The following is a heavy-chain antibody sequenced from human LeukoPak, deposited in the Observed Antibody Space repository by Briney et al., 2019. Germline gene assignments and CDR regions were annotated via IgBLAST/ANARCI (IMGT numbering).Heavy chain of an antibody. V-gene: IGHV4-39*01. CDR2: IYYSGST. J-gene: IGHJ4*02. Sequence: SETLSLTCTVSGGSISSSSYYWGWIRQPPGKGLEWIGSIYYSGSTYYNPSLKSRVTISVDTSKNQFSLKLSSVTAADTAVYYCARHGPRGSYYFDYWGQGTLVTVSS. D-gene: IGHD1-26*01. CDR1: GGSISSSSYY. CDR3: ARHGPRGSYYFDY.